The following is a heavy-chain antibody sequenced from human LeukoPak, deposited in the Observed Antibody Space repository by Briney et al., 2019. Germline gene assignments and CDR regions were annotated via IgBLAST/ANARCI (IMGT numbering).Heavy chain of an antibody. V-gene: IGHV3-30*03. CDR2: ISHDGTEK. Sequence: GGSLRLSCVASGFTFSSYGMHWVRQAPGKGLEWLAGISHDGTEKYYVDSVKGRFTISRDNAKNSLYLQMNSLRAEDTAVYYCARGVGATHFDYWGQGTLVTVSS. CDR3: ARGVGATHFDY. D-gene: IGHD1-26*01. J-gene: IGHJ4*02. CDR1: GFTFSSYG.